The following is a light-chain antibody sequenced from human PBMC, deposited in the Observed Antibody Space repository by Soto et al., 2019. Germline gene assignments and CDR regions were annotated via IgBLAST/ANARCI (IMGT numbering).Light chain of an antibody. J-gene: IGKJ4*01. CDR1: QSISSSD. CDR3: QQYGTSPLT. CDR2: GAS. V-gene: IGKV3-20*01. Sequence: EIALTQSPGTLSLSPGERATLSCRASQSISSSDLAWYQQKPGQAPRLLIYGASSRATGIPDKFSGTGSGTDFTLTISRLEPEDFAVYFCQQYGTSPLTFGGGTKVEIK.